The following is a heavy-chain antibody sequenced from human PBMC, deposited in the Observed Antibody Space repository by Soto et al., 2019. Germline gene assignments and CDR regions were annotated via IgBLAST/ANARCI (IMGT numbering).Heavy chain of an antibody. D-gene: IGHD1-1*01. CDR3: VRDGTKTLRDWFDP. V-gene: IGHV4-4*07. Sequence: TLSLTCTVSGASISGFYWSWIRKSAGKGLEWIGRIYATGTTDYDPSLKSRVMMSVDTSKKQFSLKLRSVTAADTAVYYCVRDGTKTLRDWFDPWGQGISVTVSS. CDR1: GASISGFY. CDR2: IYATGTT. J-gene: IGHJ5*02.